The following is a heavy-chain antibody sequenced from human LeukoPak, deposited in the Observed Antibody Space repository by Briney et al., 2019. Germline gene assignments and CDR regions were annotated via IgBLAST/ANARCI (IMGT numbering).Heavy chain of an antibody. CDR1: GYIFTNYD. Sequence: ASVKVSCKASGYIFTNYDINWVRQATGQGLEWMGWMNPNSGNTGYAQKFQGRVTMTRNTSISTAYMELSSLRSEDTAVYCCARSPYSSSGWFDPWGQGTPVTVSS. CDR3: ARSPYSSSGWFDP. V-gene: IGHV1-8*01. J-gene: IGHJ5*02. D-gene: IGHD6-13*01. CDR2: MNPNSGNT.